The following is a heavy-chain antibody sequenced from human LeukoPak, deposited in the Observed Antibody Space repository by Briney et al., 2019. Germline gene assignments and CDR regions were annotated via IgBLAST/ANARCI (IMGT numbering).Heavy chain of an antibody. CDR2: IYYSGST. J-gene: IGHJ3*02. CDR1: GGSISSGDYY. CDR3: ARDRRSIRTFDI. Sequence: SETLSLTCTVSGGSISSGDYYWSWFRQPPGKGLEWIGYIYYSGSTYYNPSLKSRVTISVDTSKNQFSLKLSSVTAADTAVYYCARDRRSIRTFDIWGQGTMVTVSS. D-gene: IGHD2-21*01. V-gene: IGHV4-30-4*01.